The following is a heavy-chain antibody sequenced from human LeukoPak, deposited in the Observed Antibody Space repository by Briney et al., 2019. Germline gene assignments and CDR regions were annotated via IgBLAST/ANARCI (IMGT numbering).Heavy chain of an antibody. CDR3: ARPHSSAFSYAFDV. Sequence: GGSLRLSCAASGFTFSTYSMNWVRQAPGKGLEWVSLLYSDVDTFYADSVKGRFTISRDTSKNTLYLHMSNLRAEDTAVYYCARPHSSAFSYAFDVWGPGTMVTVSS. CDR2: LYSDVDT. V-gene: IGHV3-53*01. D-gene: IGHD6-19*01. J-gene: IGHJ3*01. CDR1: GFTFSTYS.